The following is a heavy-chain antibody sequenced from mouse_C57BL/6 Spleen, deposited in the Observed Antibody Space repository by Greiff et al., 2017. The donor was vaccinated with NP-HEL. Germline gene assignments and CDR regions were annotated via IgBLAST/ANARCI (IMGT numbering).Heavy chain of an antibody. Sequence: QVQLQQPGAELVMPGASVKLSCKASGYTFTSYWMHWVKQRPGQGLEWIGEIDPSDSYTNYNQKFKGKSTLTVDKSSSTAYMQLSSLTSEDSAVYYCARGNSNYGNAMDYWGQGTSVTVSS. CDR2: IDPSDSYT. V-gene: IGHV1-69*01. J-gene: IGHJ4*01. D-gene: IGHD2-5*01. CDR3: ARGNSNYGNAMDY. CDR1: GYTFTSYW.